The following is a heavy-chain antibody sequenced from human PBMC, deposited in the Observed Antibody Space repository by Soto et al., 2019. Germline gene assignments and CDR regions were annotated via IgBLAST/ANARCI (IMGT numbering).Heavy chain of an antibody. V-gene: IGHV3-23*01. CDR2: ISGSGVST. J-gene: IGHJ5*02. Sequence: PGGSLRLSCAASEFALRSFGMHWVRQAPGKGLEWVSAISGSGVSTYYADSVKGRFTISRDNSKNTLYLQMNSLRAEDAVVYYCARVVRTLAFYGANWFDPWGQGTLVTVSS. D-gene: IGHD3-10*01. CDR3: ARVVRTLAFYGANWFDP. CDR1: EFALRSFG.